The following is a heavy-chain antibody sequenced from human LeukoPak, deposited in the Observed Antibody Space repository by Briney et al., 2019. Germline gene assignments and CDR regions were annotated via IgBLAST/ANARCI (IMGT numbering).Heavy chain of an antibody. V-gene: IGHV1-46*01. Sequence: ASVKVSCKASGYTFTSYYMHWVRQAPGQGLEWMAIINPSGGSTSYAQKFQGRVTMTRDMSTSTVYMELSSLRSEDTAVYYCARLTYYDFWSGYNYAFDIWGQGTMVTVSS. D-gene: IGHD3-3*01. J-gene: IGHJ3*02. CDR3: ARLTYYDFWSGYNYAFDI. CDR2: INPSGGST. CDR1: GYTFTSYY.